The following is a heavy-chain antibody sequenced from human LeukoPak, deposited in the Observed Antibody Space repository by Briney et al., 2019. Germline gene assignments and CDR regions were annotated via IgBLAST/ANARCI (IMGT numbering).Heavy chain of an antibody. CDR1: GHIFASYY. J-gene: IGHJ5*02. Sequence: ASVKVSCKASGHIFASYYIHWVRQAPGQGLEWMGVINPSGDSTSYAQKFQGRVTVTRDTSTSTVYMELSSLRSEDTAVYYCARDLLSYDSSGYYSVYPYNWFDPWGQGTLVTVSS. CDR2: INPSGDST. V-gene: IGHV1-46*01. CDR3: ARDLLSYDSSGYYSVYPYNWFDP. D-gene: IGHD3-22*01.